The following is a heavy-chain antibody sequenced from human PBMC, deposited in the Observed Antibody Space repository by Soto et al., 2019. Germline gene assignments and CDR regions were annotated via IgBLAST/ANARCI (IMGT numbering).Heavy chain of an antibody. Sequence: QVQLVQSGAEVKKPGSSVKVSCKASGGTFSRYAISWVRQAPGQGLEWMGGIIPIFGTANYAQRFQGRVTIAGGEGTSTAYMELSSLRFEDTAVYYCARAIVGPTTTGWLDPWGQGTLVTVSS. CDR1: GGTFSRYA. CDR3: ARAIVGPTTTGWLDP. CDR2: IIPIFGTA. J-gene: IGHJ5*02. V-gene: IGHV1-69*01. D-gene: IGHD1-26*01.